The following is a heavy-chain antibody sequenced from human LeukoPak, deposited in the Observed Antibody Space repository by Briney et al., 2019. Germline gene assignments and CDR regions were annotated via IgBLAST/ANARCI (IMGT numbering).Heavy chain of an antibody. CDR3: ASHPIFGVVIIGWFDP. J-gene: IGHJ5*02. V-gene: IGHV1-69*13. CDR1: GGTFSSYA. Sequence: SVKVSCKASGGTFSSYAISWVRQAPGQGLEWMGGINPIFGTANYAQKFQGRVTITADESTSTAYMELSSLRSEDTAVYYCASHPIFGVVIIGWFDPWGQGTLVTVSS. CDR2: INPIFGTA. D-gene: IGHD3-3*02.